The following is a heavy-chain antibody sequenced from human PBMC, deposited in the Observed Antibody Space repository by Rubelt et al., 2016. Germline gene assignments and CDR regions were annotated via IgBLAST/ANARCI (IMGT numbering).Heavy chain of an antibody. CDR2: SGSGGST. CDR3: AKEAGAAGYLDY. D-gene: IGHD6-13*01. V-gene: IGHV3-23*01. Sequence: SGSGGSTYYADSVKGRFTISRDNSKNTLYLQMNSLRAEDTAVYYCAKEAGAAGYLDYWGQGTLVTVSS. J-gene: IGHJ4*02.